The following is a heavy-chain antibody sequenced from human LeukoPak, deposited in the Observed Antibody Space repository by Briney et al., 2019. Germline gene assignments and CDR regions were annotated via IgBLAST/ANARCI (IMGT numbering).Heavy chain of an antibody. CDR3: ARLSSPGSMDV. V-gene: IGHV3-66*02. Sequence: HGGSLRLSCAASGFTVSSNYMSWVRQAPGKGLEGVSVIYSGGSRYYADSVKGRFTISRDNSKNNMYLQMKSLRAEATAVYCRARLSSPGSMDVWGKGTTVTVSS. CDR2: IYSGGSR. J-gene: IGHJ6*03. D-gene: IGHD6-13*01. CDR1: GFTVSSNY.